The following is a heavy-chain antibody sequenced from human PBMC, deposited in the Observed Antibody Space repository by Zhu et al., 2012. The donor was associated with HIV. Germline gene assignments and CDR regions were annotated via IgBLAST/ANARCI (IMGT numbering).Heavy chain of an antibody. CDR2: IYHSGST. CDR1: GYSISSGYY. Sequence: QVQLQESGPGLVKPSETLSLTCAVSGYSISSGYYWGWIRQPPGKGLEWIGIIYHSGSTYYNPSLKSRVTISIDSSKNQFSLRLSSVIAADTAVYYCARSIYYYDSSGYYSDAFDIWGQGTMGHRLF. CDR3: ARSIYYYDSSGYYSDAFDI. V-gene: IGHV4-38-2*01. J-gene: IGHJ3*02. D-gene: IGHD3-22*01.